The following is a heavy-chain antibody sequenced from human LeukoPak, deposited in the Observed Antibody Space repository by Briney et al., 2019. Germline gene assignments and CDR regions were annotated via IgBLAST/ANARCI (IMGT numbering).Heavy chain of an antibody. CDR3: ARATGGAAAADFDP. CDR2: IYYSGTT. Sequence: PSETLSLTCTVSGGSISSAGYYWSWIRQRPGKGLEWMGFIYYSGTTYYNPSLKSRVFISLNTSQNQVSSQLSSVTAADTAVYYCARATGGAAAADFDPWGQGTLVTVSS. V-gene: IGHV4-31*03. D-gene: IGHD6-13*01. J-gene: IGHJ5*02. CDR1: GGSISSAGYY.